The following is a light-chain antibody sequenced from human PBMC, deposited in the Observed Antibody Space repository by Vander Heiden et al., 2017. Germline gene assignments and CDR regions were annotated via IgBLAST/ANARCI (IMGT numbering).Light chain of an antibody. CDR2: GTS. V-gene: IGLV1-47*01. CDR1: SSNIGAGH. CDR3: ASWDDSLSVVL. Sequence: QSILTQPPSASGTPGQRVTIYCSGSSSNIGAGHVNWYQRLPGAAPKVLIYGTSQRPSGVADRFSGSKSGTSATLAISGLRSDDEADYYCASWDDSLSVVLFGGGTRLTVL. J-gene: IGLJ3*02.